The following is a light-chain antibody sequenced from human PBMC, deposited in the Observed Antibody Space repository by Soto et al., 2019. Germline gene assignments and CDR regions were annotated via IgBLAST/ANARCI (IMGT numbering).Light chain of an antibody. Sequence: QSALTQPASVSGSPGQSITISCTGTSSDVGSYNLVSWYQQHPGKAPKLMIYEVSKRPSGVSSRFSGSKSGNTASLTISGLQAEDESDYYCCSYAGSSTRVVFGGGTKVTVL. CDR3: CSYAGSSTRVV. CDR1: SSDVGSYNL. V-gene: IGLV2-23*02. CDR2: EVS. J-gene: IGLJ2*01.